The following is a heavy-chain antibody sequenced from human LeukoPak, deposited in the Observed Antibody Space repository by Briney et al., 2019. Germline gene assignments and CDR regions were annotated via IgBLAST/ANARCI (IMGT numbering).Heavy chain of an antibody. CDR2: ISSSSSTV. J-gene: IGHJ5*02. V-gene: IGHV3-48*01. Sequence: GGSLRLSCAASGFTFSSYSMNWVRRAPGKGLEWVSYISSSSSTVYYADSVKGRFTISRDNAKNSLYLQMNSLRAEDTAVYYCARDRGMVRGTFDPWGQGTLVTVPS. CDR3: ARDRGMVRGTFDP. CDR1: GFTFSSYS. D-gene: IGHD3-10*01.